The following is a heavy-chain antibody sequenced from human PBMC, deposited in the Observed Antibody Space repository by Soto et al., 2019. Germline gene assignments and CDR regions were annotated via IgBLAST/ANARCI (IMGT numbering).Heavy chain of an antibody. CDR1: GFTFSSYA. Sequence: GSLRLSCAASGFTFSSYAMHWVRQAPGKGLEWVAVISYDGSNKYYADSVKGRFTISRDNSKNTLYLQMNSLRAEDTAVYYCARDGRSDVVVTAISDWFDPWGQGTLVTVSS. J-gene: IGHJ5*02. V-gene: IGHV3-30-3*01. D-gene: IGHD2-21*02. CDR3: ARDGRSDVVVTAISDWFDP. CDR2: ISYDGSNK.